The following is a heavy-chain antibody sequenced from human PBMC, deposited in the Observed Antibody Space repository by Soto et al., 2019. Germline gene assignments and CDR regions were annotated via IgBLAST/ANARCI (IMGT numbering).Heavy chain of an antibody. CDR1: GGSISSSNW. CDR3: ARLRGYSGYDKYYYYYYGMDV. V-gene: IGHV4-4*02. D-gene: IGHD5-12*01. J-gene: IGHJ6*02. Sequence: SETLSLTCAVSGGSISSSNWWSWVRQPPGKGLEWIGEIYHSGSTNYNPSLKSRVTISVDTSKNQFSLKLSSVTAADTAVYYCARLRGYSGYDKYYYYYYGMDVWGQGTTVTVSS. CDR2: IYHSGST.